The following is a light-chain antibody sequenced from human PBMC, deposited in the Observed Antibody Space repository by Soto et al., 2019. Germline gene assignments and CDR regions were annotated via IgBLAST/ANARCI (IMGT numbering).Light chain of an antibody. CDR2: LGS. V-gene: IGKV2-28*01. CDR1: QSLLHSNGYNY. CDR3: MQALQTPQYT. J-gene: IGKJ2*01. Sequence: DIVMTQSPLSLPVTPGEPASISCRSSQSLLHSNGYNYLDWYLQKPGQSPQLLIYLGSNRASGVPERISGSGSGTDFTLKISRVEAEDVGVYYCMQALQTPQYTFGQGTKLEIK.